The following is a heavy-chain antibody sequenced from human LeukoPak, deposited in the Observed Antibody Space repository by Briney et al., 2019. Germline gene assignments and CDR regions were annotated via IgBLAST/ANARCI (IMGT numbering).Heavy chain of an antibody. D-gene: IGHD3-22*01. J-gene: IGHJ4*02. Sequence: GGSLRLSCAASGFTFSSYAMSWVRQAPGKGLEWVSAISGSGGSTYYADSVKGRFTISRDNSKNTLYLQMNSLRAEDTAVYYCARGRTVITTFSLGYWGQGTLVTVSS. CDR3: ARGRTVITTFSLGY. CDR2: ISGSGGST. CDR1: GFTFSSYA. V-gene: IGHV3-23*01.